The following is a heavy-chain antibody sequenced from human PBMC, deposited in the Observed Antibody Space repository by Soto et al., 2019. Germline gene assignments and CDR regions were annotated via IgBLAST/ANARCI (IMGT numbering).Heavy chain of an antibody. CDR1: GFTFSTHD. V-gene: IGHV3-13*01. Sequence: VGSLRLSCAASGFTFSTHDMHWVRQATGKGLEWGSAIGTAGDTYYPGSVRGRFTISRENAKNSLYLEMNSLRAGDTAVYYCARGAFDSAGYYRYAMDVWGQGATVTVSS. D-gene: IGHD2-15*01. CDR3: ARGAFDSAGYYRYAMDV. CDR2: IGTAGDT. J-gene: IGHJ6*02.